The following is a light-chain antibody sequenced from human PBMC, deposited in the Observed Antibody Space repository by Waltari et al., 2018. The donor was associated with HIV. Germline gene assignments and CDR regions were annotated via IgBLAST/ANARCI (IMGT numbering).Light chain of an antibody. V-gene: IGLV2-14*01. CDR3: GSYTTSSTPYV. J-gene: IGLJ1*01. CDR2: EVS. Sequence: QSALTQPASVSGSPGQSITISRTGTSSAIGGHNYVSWYQQHPGKAPKLMIYEVSNRPSGVSNRFSGSKSGNSASLTISGLQPEDEADYYCGSYTTSSTPYVFGTGTKVTVL. CDR1: SSAIGGHNY.